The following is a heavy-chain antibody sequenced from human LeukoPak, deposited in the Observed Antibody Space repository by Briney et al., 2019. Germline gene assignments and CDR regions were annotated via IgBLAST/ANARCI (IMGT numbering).Heavy chain of an antibody. CDR1: GGTFSSYA. D-gene: IGHD2-2*01. Sequence: ASVKVSCKASGGTFSSYAISWVRQAPGQGLEWMGGFIPIFGTANYAQKFQGRVTITADKSTSTAHMELSSLRSEDTAVYYCARDRGTSWLPDPLFIWGQGTLVTVSS. CDR2: FIPIFGTA. V-gene: IGHV1-69*06. CDR3: ARDRGTSWLPDPLFI. J-gene: IGHJ4*02.